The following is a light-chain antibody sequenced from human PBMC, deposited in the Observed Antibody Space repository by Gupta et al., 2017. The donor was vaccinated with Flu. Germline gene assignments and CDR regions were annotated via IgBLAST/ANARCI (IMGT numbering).Light chain of an antibody. CDR1: QGSSAW. Sequence: PPSGAASVGDTVTITCRASQGSSAWLAWYQQKPGKAPKLLMHAASSLESGVPTRFSGSGSGTDFTLTISRLQPEDFATYYCKRTDNFPRTFGQGTKVEIK. J-gene: IGKJ1*01. CDR3: KRTDNFPRT. V-gene: IGKV1-12*01. CDR2: AAS.